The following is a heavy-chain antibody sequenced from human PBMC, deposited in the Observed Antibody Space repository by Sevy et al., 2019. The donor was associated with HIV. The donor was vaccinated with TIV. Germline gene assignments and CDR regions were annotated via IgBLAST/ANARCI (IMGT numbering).Heavy chain of an antibody. D-gene: IGHD3-22*01. J-gene: IGHJ4*02. CDR2: IIPIFGTA. CDR1: GGTFSSYA. CDR3: ARGRRDSSGYYYNYFDY. Sequence: ASVKVSCKASGGTFSSYAITWVRQAPGQGLEWMGGIIPIFGTANYAQKFQGRVTITADESTSTAYMELSSLRSEDTAVYYCARGRRDSSGYYYNYFDYWGQGTVVTVSS. V-gene: IGHV1-69*13.